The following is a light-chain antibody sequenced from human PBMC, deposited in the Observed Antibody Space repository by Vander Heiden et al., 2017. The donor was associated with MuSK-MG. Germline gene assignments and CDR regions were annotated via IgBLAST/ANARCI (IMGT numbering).Light chain of an antibody. Sequence: EVVMTQSQATLSVSPGERATLSCRASQSVSSNLAWYQQKPCQAPRLLIYGASTRDTDNPDRFSGSGFGKEFTLTISSRQSEDFAVYYCQQDDNWPPLTFGGGTKVEIK. CDR1: QSVSSN. J-gene: IGKJ4*01. CDR2: GAS. CDR3: QQDDNWPPLT. V-gene: IGKV3-15*01.